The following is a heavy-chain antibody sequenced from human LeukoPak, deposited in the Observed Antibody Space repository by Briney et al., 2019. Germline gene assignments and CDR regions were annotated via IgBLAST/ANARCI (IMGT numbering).Heavy chain of an antibody. CDR1: GGSISSSSDY. Sequence: KPSETLSLTCTVSGGSISSSSDYWSWIRQPPGKGLEWIGSIYYRGSTYYNPSLKSRVTISVDTSKNQFALKLSSVTAADTAVYYCARLPDSSSYFDYWGQGTLITVSS. CDR3: ARLPDSSSYFDY. CDR2: IYYRGST. V-gene: IGHV4-39*01. J-gene: IGHJ4*02. D-gene: IGHD6-6*01.